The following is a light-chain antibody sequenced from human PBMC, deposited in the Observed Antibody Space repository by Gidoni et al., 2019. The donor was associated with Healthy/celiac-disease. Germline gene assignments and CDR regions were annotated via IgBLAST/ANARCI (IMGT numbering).Light chain of an antibody. CDR3: MQALQTPNT. CDR2: SGS. Sequence: IVMTQSPLSLPVTPGEPASISCRSSQSLLHSNGYNYLDWYLQKPGQSPQLLIYSGSNRASGVPDRFSGSGSGTDFTLKISRVEAEDVGVYYCMQALQTPNTFGQGTKLEIK. J-gene: IGKJ2*01. V-gene: IGKV2-28*01. CDR1: QSLLHSNGYNY.